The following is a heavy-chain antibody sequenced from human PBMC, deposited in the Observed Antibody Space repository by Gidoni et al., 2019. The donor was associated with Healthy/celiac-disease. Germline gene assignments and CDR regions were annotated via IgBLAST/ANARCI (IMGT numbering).Heavy chain of an antibody. CDR1: GGSISSSSYY. Sequence: QLQLQESGPGLVKPSETLSLTCTVSGGSISSSSYYWGWIRQPPGKGLEWIGSIYYSGSTYYNPALKSRVTISVDTSKNQFTLKLSSVTAADTAVYYGKLMDSSSWFDYWGQGTLVTVSS. J-gene: IGHJ4*02. D-gene: IGHD6-13*01. V-gene: IGHV4-39*01. CDR3: KLMDSSSWFDY. CDR2: IYYSGST.